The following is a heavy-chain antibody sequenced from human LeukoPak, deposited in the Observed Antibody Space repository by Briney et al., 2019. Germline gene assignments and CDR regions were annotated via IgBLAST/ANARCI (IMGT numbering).Heavy chain of an antibody. CDR2: IYHSGST. CDR3: ARAPGGSDLVYGDLRDY. CDR1: GYSISSGCY. D-gene: IGHD4-17*01. Sequence: WETLSLTWTVSGYSISSGCYWCWSRQPPGKGLEWISIIYHSGSTYYNPSLKSRVTISVDTSKTQFSLKLRSVTAADTAVYYCARAPGGSDLVYGDLRDYWGQSPLVPVSS. V-gene: IGHV4-38-2*02. J-gene: IGHJ4*02.